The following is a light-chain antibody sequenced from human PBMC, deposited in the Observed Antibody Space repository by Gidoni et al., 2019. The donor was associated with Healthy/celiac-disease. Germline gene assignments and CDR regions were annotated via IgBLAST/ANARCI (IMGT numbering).Light chain of an antibody. CDR2: GAS. CDR1: QSVSSSY. V-gene: IGKV3-20*01. Sequence: ESVLTQSPGTLSLSPGERATLSCRASQSVSSSYLAWYQQKPGQAPRLLIYGASSRATGIPDRFSGSGSGTDFTLTISRLEPEDFAVYYCQQYGSSPRLTFXGXTKVEIK. J-gene: IGKJ4*01. CDR3: QQYGSSPRLT.